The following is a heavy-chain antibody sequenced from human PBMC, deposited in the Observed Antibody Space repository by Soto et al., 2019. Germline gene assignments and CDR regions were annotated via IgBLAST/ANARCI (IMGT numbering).Heavy chain of an antibody. CDR3: AGDGDYGDYPGMARV. CDR1: GYTFTGYY. CDR2: INPNSGGT. V-gene: IGHV1-2*04. Sequence: QVQLVQSGAEVKKPGASVKVSCKASGYTFTGYYMHWVRQAPGQGLEWMGWINPNSGGTNYAQKFQGWVTMTRDTSISTAYMELSRLRSDDTAVYYCAGDGDYGDYPGMARVWGQGTLVTVSS. J-gene: IGHJ4*02. D-gene: IGHD4-17*01.